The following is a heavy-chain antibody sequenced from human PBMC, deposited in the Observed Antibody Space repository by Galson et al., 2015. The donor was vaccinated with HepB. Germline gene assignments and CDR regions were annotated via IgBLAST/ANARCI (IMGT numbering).Heavy chain of an antibody. V-gene: IGHV3-33*01. CDR3: ARDPRGSGSYHDAFDI. D-gene: IGHD3-10*01. CDR2: IWYDGSNK. CDR1: GFTFSSYG. J-gene: IGHJ3*02. Sequence: SLRLSCAASGFTFSSYGMHWVRQAPGKGLEWVAVIWYDGSNKYYADSVKGRFTISRDNSKNTLYLQMNSLRAEDTAVYYCARDPRGSGSYHDAFDIWGQGTMVTVSS.